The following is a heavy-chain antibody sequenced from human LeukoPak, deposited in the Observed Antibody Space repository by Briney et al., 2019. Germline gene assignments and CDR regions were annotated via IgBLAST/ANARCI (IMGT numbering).Heavy chain of an antibody. D-gene: IGHD5-18*01. V-gene: IGHV4-59*08. CDR1: GASISSYY. Sequence: SETLSLTCTVSGASISSYYWSWIRQPPGKGLEWIGYSGSTNYNPSLKSRVTIPVDTSKNQFSLKLSSVTAADAAVYYCARSTGYSYGFGWFGPWGQGTPVTVSS. CDR2: SGST. CDR3: ARSTGYSYGFGWFGP. J-gene: IGHJ5*02.